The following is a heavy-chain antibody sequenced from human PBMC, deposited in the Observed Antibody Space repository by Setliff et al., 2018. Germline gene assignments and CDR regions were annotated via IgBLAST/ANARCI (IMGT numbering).Heavy chain of an antibody. CDR1: GDSISTYY. CDR3: ARDTSSDWAAWFDP. J-gene: IGHJ5*02. Sequence: TLSLTCPVSGDSISTYYWSWIRRPAGKGLEWIGRVFVDGSTNYNPSLKSRVTMSVDTSKNQFSLKLTSVTAADTAIYYCARDTSSDWAAWFDPWSQGILVTVSS. V-gene: IGHV4-4*07. D-gene: IGHD3-22*01. CDR2: VFVDGST.